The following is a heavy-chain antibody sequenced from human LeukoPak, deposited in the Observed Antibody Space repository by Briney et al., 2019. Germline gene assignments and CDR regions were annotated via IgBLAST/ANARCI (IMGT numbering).Heavy chain of an antibody. Sequence: GGSLRLSCAASGFTFSSYNINWVRQAPGKGLEWVSYISSSRRTISYADSVKGRFTISRDNAKNSLYLQMNSLRAEDTAVYYCAKIYSGSYSRGAFDIWGQGTMVTVSS. CDR3: AKIYSGSYSRGAFDI. V-gene: IGHV3-48*01. CDR2: ISSSRRTI. J-gene: IGHJ3*02. D-gene: IGHD1-26*01. CDR1: GFTFSSYN.